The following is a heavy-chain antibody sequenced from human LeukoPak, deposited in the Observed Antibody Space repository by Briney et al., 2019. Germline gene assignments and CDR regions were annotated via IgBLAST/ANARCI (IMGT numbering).Heavy chain of an antibody. J-gene: IGHJ6*02. V-gene: IGHV4-59*08. CDR3: ARCGTTRYYYYGMDV. D-gene: IGHD1-1*01. CDR1: GGSISSYY. CDR2: IYYSGST. Sequence: SATLSLTCTVSGGSISSYYWSWIRQPPGKGLEWIGYIYYSGSTNYNPSLMNRVTISVDTSKNQCSLKLSFVTAADTAVYYCARCGTTRYYYYGMDVWGQGTTVTVYS.